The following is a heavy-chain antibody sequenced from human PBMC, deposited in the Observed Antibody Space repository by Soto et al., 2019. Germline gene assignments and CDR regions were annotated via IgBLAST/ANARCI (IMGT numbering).Heavy chain of an antibody. CDR1: GYTLTELS. CDR3: ARVQWELPPYFDY. CDR2: FDPEDGET. D-gene: IGHD1-26*01. V-gene: IGHV1-24*01. J-gene: IGHJ4*02. Sequence: SVKVSCKVSGYTLTELSMHWVRQAPGKGLEWMEGFDPEDGETIYAQKFQGRVTMTRDTSTSTVYMELSSLRSDDTAVYYCARVQWELPPYFDYWGQGTLVTVSS.